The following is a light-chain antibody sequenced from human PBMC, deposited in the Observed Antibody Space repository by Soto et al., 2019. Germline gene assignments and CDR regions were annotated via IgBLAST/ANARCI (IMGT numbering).Light chain of an antibody. CDR2: SND. CDR3: ASWDDSLNGHV. CDR1: SSNIASNT. Sequence: QSVLTQPPSASGTPGQRVTVSCSGSSSNIASNTVNWYQQLTGTAPKLLIYSNDQRPSGVPDRFSASKSGTSASLAISGLQSKDEADYYCASWDDSLNGHVFGTGTKVTVL. V-gene: IGLV1-44*01. J-gene: IGLJ1*01.